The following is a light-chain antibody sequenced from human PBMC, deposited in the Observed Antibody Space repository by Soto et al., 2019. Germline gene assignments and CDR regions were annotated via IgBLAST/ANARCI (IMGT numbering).Light chain of an antibody. V-gene: IGKV3-20*01. CDR3: QQYGSSGT. CDR2: DAS. J-gene: IGKJ1*01. Sequence: EIVLTQSPCTLALSPGERATLSCRASQSVGTYLAWYQQKPGQAPRLLIYDASNRATGIPARLSGSGSGTDFTLTISRLDPEDFAVYYCQQYGSSGTFGQGTKVDIK. CDR1: QSVGTY.